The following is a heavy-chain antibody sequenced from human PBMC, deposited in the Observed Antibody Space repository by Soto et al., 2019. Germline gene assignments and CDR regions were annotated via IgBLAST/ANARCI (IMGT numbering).Heavy chain of an antibody. CDR1: GGTFSSYR. V-gene: IGHV1-69*13. J-gene: IGHJ4*02. Sequence: SVKVSCKASGGTFSSYRINGVRQAPGQGLEWVGGIVPIYRTADYAQEFQDRVTITADESARTTYMELRSLKSQDTAVYYCVRDPGEKLSSSWGQGTLVTFSS. D-gene: IGHD6-13*01. CDR2: IVPIYRTA. CDR3: VRDPGEKLSSS.